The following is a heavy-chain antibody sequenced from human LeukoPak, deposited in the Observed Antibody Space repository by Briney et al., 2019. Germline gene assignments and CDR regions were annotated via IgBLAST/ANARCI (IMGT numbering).Heavy chain of an antibody. Sequence: GGSLRLSCAASGFTFSSYGMHWVRQAPGKGLEWVAVISYDRSNKYYADSVKGRFTISRDNSKNTLYLQMNSLRAEDTAVYYCAKDGYCSGGSCYPRGYYYGMDVWGKGTTVTVSS. CDR2: ISYDRSNK. V-gene: IGHV3-30*18. CDR3: AKDGYCSGGSCYPRGYYYGMDV. J-gene: IGHJ6*04. CDR1: GFTFSSYG. D-gene: IGHD2-15*01.